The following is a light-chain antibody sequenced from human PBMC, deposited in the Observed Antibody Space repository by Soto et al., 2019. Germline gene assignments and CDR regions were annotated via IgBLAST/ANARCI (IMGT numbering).Light chain of an antibody. V-gene: IGKV3D-15*01. CDR1: QSVSSN. Sequence: EIVMTQSPASLYVSPGERATLSCRASQSVSSNLAWSQQKPGQAPRLLSYGASTRATGIPARFSGSGSGTEFTLTISSLQSEDFAVYYCQQYNLWPPITFGQGTRLEIK. J-gene: IGKJ5*01. CDR3: QQYNLWPPIT. CDR2: GAS.